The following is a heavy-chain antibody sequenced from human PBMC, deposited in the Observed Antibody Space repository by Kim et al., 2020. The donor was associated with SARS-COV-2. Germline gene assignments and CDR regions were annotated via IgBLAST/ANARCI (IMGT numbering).Heavy chain of an antibody. J-gene: IGHJ5*02. CDR1: GFSLTTYGVS. Sequence: SGPTLVKPTQTLTLTCTFSGFSLTTYGVSVGWIRRAPGKALEWLAVIYWDNDNRLSPFLETRLTINQDTSKNQVVLTMTNMDVADTATYFCAHSPSYNWFDAWGQGTLVTVSS. CDR3: AHSPSYNWFDA. CDR2: IYWDNDN. V-gene: IGHV2-5*02.